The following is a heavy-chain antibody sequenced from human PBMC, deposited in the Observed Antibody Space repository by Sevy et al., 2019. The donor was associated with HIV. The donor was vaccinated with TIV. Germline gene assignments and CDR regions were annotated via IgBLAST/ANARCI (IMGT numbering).Heavy chain of an antibody. Sequence: SETLSLTCSVSGDSINSGDYYWNWIRQSPGKGLEWIGYFFYSDSPHYNPSLKGRVTISADMSENQVSLKLSSVTAADSAVYYCARGQNLYSAPFDYWGQGTLVTVSS. CDR3: ARGQNLYSAPFDY. J-gene: IGHJ4*02. CDR2: FFYSDSP. D-gene: IGHD6-6*01. V-gene: IGHV4-30-4*01. CDR1: GDSINSGDYY.